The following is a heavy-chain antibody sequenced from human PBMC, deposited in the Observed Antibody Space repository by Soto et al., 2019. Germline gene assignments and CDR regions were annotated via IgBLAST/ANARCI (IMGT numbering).Heavy chain of an antibody. CDR3: ARAKGVEPPYYYYGMDV. V-gene: IGHV3-21*01. D-gene: IGHD1-1*01. J-gene: IGHJ6*02. Sequence: GGSLRLSCAASGFTFSSYSMNWVRQAPGKGLEWVSSISSSSSYIYYADSVKGRFTISRDNAKNSLYLQMNSLRAEDTAVYYCARAKGVEPPYYYYGMDVWGQGTTVTVSS. CDR1: GFTFSSYS. CDR2: ISSSSSYI.